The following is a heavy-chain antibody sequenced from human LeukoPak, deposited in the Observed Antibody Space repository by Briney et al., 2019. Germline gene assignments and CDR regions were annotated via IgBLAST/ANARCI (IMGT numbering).Heavy chain of an antibody. Sequence: GGSLRLSCAASGFTFSSYAMSWARQAPGKGREWVSGMSGSGGSTYYAESVKGRFTISRDNSKNTLYLQMNSLRAEDTAVYYCARYNSSNQDAFDIWGQGTMVTVSS. CDR3: ARYNSSNQDAFDI. V-gene: IGHV3-23*01. D-gene: IGHD6-6*01. CDR2: MSGSGGST. CDR1: GFTFSSYA. J-gene: IGHJ3*02.